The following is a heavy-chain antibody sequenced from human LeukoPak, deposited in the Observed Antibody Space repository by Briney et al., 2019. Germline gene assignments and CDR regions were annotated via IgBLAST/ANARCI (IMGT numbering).Heavy chain of an antibody. V-gene: IGHV4-38-2*02. J-gene: IGHJ4*02. CDR3: ARKGRGYHFDY. D-gene: IGHD3-16*02. CDR1: GYSLSSGYY. CDR2: VYRTGNT. Sequence: PSETLSLTCTVSGYSLSSGYYWGWIRQPPGKGLEYIGSVYRTGNTYYNPSLKSRVTMSVDTSKNQFFLNLRSVTAADTAVYYCARKGRGYHFDYWGQGTLVPVSS.